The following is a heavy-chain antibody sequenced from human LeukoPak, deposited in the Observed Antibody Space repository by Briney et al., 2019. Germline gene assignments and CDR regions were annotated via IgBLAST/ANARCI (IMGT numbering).Heavy chain of an antibody. D-gene: IGHD2-15*01. Sequence: GESLKISCAASGFTFSSYSMNWVRQAPGKGLEWVSSISSSSSYIYCADSVKGRFTISRDNAKNSLYLQMNSLRAEDTAVYYCARHVVAAAYYYYYYMDVWGKGTTVTVSS. J-gene: IGHJ6*03. CDR2: ISSSSSYI. CDR1: GFTFSSYS. CDR3: ARHVVAAAYYYYYYMDV. V-gene: IGHV3-21*01.